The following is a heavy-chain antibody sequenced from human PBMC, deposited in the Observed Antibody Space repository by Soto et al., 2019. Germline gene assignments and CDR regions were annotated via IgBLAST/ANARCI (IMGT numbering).Heavy chain of an antibody. Sequence: SETLSLTCAVYGGSFSGYYWSWIRQPPGKGLEWIGEINHSGSTNYNPSLKSRVTISVDTSKNQFSLKLSSVTAADTAVYYCARGLKVVVAATSWFDPWGQGTLVTVSS. D-gene: IGHD2-15*01. V-gene: IGHV4-34*01. CDR1: GGSFSGYY. CDR2: INHSGST. J-gene: IGHJ5*02. CDR3: ARGLKVVVAATSWFDP.